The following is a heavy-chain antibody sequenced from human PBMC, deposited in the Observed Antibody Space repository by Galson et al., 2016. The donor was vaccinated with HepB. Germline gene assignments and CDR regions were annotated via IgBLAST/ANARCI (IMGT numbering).Heavy chain of an antibody. CDR2: IYGGGNDP. D-gene: IGHD1-26*01. V-gene: IGHV3-23*05. J-gene: IGHJ4*02. CDR1: GFTFSSFA. CDR3: ARDPEWGAIDY. Sequence: SLRLSCAASGFTFSSFAISWVRQAPGKGLEWVSSIYGGGNDPSYADSVKGRFTISRDNAKNSLYLQMNSLRADDTAVYYCARDPEWGAIDYWGQGTLVTVSS.